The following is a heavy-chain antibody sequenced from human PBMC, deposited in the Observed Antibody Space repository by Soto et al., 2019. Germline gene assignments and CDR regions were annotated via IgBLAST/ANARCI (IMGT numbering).Heavy chain of an antibody. CDR1: GGSISSGDYY. D-gene: IGHD1-20*01. CDR3: ARASGRITGNTWYYYYGMDV. J-gene: IGHJ6*02. Sequence: SETLSLTCTVSGGSISSGDYYWSWIRQHPGKGLEWIGYINYSGSTYYNPSLKSRVTISVDASKDQFSLKLSSVTAADTAVYYCARASGRITGNTWYYYYGMDVWGQGTAVTVSS. V-gene: IGHV4-31*03. CDR2: INYSGST.